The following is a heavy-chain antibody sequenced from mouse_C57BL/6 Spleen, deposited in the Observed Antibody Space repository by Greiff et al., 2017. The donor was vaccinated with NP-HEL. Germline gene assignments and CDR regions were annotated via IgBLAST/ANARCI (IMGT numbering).Heavy chain of an antibody. CDR1: GFTFSDYG. CDR3: ARPRQLRLQGRVYYFDY. V-gene: IGHV5-17*01. Sequence: EVQGVESGGGLVKPGGSLKLSCAASGFTFSDYGMHWVRQAPEKGLEWVAYISSGSSTIYYADTVKGRFTISRDNAKNTLFLQMTSLRSEDTAMYYCARPRQLRLQGRVYYFDYWGQGTTLTVSS. CDR2: ISSGSSTI. J-gene: IGHJ2*01. D-gene: IGHD3-2*02.